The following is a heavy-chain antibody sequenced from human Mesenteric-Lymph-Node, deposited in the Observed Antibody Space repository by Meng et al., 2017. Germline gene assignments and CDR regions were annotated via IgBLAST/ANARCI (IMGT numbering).Heavy chain of an antibody. Sequence: QVQLVQSGAEVKKPGASVKVSCQSSGYTFTSYLMQWVRQAPGQRLEWMGWINAGNGNTKYSQKFQGRVTIARDTSASTAYMELSSLRSEDTVVYYCARSGNLDYWGQGTLVTVSS. J-gene: IGHJ4*02. D-gene: IGHD1-26*01. CDR2: INAGNGNT. V-gene: IGHV1-3*01. CDR1: GYTFTSYL. CDR3: ARSGNLDY.